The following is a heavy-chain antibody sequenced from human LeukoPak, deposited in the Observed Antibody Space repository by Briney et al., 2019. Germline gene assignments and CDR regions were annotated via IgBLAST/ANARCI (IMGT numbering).Heavy chain of an antibody. CDR2: IKPDGNEK. Sequence: GGSLRLSCAASGFTFTDFWMNWVRLAPGRGLEWLANIKPDGNEKYYVDSVKGRFAISRDNAKNEVYLEMNSLRAEDTGVYYCSGRDSSRSPRAYWGQGTLVSVSS. J-gene: IGHJ4*02. CDR1: GFTFTDFW. V-gene: IGHV3-7*01. D-gene: IGHD2-2*01. CDR3: SGRDSSRSPRAY.